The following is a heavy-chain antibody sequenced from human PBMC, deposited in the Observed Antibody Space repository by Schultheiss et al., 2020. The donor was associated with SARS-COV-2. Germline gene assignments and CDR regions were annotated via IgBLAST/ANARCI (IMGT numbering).Heavy chain of an antibody. Sequence: SQTLSLTCTVSGGSISSYYWSWIRQPPGKGLEWIGYIYYSGSTNYNPSLKSRVTISVDTSKKNFSLKLRSVTDADTALYYCARVGRSYYGSGSPNWFDPWGQGTLVTVSS. V-gene: IGHV4-59*01. CDR3: ARVGRSYYGSGSPNWFDP. D-gene: IGHD3-10*01. CDR1: GGSISSYY. CDR2: IYYSGST. J-gene: IGHJ5*02.